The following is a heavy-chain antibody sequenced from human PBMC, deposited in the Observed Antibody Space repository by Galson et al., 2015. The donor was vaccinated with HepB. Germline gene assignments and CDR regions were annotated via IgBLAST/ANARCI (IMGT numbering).Heavy chain of an antibody. J-gene: IGHJ3*02. CDR3: ARGKYSSDI. V-gene: IGHV3-7*01. Sequence: LRLSCAASGFTFTTYWMTWVRQAPGKGLEWVANIKQDGSEKYYVDSVKGRFTISRDNAKNTLYLQMNDLRAEDTAVYYCARGKYSSDIWGQGTMVTVSS. D-gene: IGHD4-11*01. CDR2: IKQDGSEK. CDR1: GFTFTTYW.